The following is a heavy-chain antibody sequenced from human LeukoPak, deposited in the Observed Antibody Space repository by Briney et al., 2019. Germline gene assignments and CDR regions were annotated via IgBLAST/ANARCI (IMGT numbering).Heavy chain of an antibody. CDR2: FYYFGST. V-gene: IGHV4-39*07. CDR3: ARDGYNYGLDRFDY. CDR1: SGSINSSGHY. Sequence: KTSETLSLTCTVSSGSINSSGHYWGWVRQPPGKGLEWIGSFYYFGSTYYNPSLKSRVTISVDTSKNQFSLRLSSVTAADTAIYYCARDGYNYGLDRFDYWGQGTLVTVSS. D-gene: IGHD1-1*01. J-gene: IGHJ4*02.